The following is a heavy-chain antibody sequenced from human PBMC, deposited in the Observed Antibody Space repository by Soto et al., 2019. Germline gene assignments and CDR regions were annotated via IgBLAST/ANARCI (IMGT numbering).Heavy chain of an antibody. Sequence: SETLSLTCTVSGGSVSSGSYYWTWIRQPPGKGLEWLGYIYYSGTTNYNPPLKSRITISVDTSGNQFSLKLSSVTAADTAVYFCARGHYYYGMDVWGQGITVTVSS. J-gene: IGHJ6*02. CDR2: IYYSGTT. CDR1: GGSVSSGSYY. CDR3: ARGHYYYGMDV. V-gene: IGHV4-61*01.